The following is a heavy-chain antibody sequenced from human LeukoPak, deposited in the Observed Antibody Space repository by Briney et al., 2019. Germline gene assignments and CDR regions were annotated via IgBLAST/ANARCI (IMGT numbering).Heavy chain of an antibody. V-gene: IGHV4-39*07. Sequence: PSETLSLTCEVSGGSIRSNDHYWGWIRQSPGKGLEWIATIYYTGNSHYNPSLKSRVAISVDTSKNQFSLNLNSVTAADTAVYYCARESELIWSGESTDYFDYWGQGTLVTVSS. CDR2: IYYTGNS. D-gene: IGHD5/OR15-5a*01. CDR3: ARESELIWSGESTDYFDY. J-gene: IGHJ4*02. CDR1: GGSIRSNDHY.